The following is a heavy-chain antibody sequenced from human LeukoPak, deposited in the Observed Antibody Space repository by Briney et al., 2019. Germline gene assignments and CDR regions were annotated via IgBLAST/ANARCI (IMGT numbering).Heavy chain of an antibody. D-gene: IGHD2-2*01. Sequence: GASVTVSCKASGYTFTGYYMHWVRQAPGQGLEWMGWINPNSGGTNYAQKFQGRVTMTRDTSISTAYMGLSRLRSDDTAVYYCAGDESCSSTSCFEPDNWFDPWGQGTLVTVSS. J-gene: IGHJ5*02. V-gene: IGHV1-2*02. CDR2: INPNSGGT. CDR3: AGDESCSSTSCFEPDNWFDP. CDR1: GYTFTGYY.